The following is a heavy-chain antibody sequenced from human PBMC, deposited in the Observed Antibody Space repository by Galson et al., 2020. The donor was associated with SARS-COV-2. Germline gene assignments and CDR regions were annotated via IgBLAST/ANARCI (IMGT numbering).Heavy chain of an antibody. V-gene: IGHV3-21*01. CDR1: GFTFSSYS. J-gene: IGHJ4*02. Sequence: GGSLRLSCAASGFTFSSYSMNWVRQAPGKGLEWVSSISSSSSYIYYADSVKGRFTISRDNAKNSLYLQMNSLRAEDTAVYYCARVNLRVSYYFDYWGQGTLVTVSS. CDR3: ARVNLRVSYYFDY. D-gene: IGHD3-10*01. CDR2: ISSSSSYI.